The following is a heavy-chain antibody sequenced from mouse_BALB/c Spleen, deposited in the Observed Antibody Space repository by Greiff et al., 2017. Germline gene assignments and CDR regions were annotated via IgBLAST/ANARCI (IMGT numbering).Heavy chain of an antibody. V-gene: IGHV5-6*03. J-gene: IGHJ2*01. Sequence: EVMLVESGGGLVQPGGSLKLSCAASGFPFSSYGMSWVRQTPDKRLEWVATISSGGSYTYYPDSVKGRFTISRDNAKNTLYLQMSSLKSEDTAMYYCARHDGPYFDYWGQGTTLTVSS. D-gene: IGHD2-3*01. CDR2: ISSGGSYT. CDR1: GFPFSSYG. CDR3: ARHDGPYFDY.